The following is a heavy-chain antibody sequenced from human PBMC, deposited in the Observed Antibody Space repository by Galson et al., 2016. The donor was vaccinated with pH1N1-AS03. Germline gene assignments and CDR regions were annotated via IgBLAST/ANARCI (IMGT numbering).Heavy chain of an antibody. CDR3: ARGRFLDWFPDDY. D-gene: IGHD3/OR15-3a*01. J-gene: IGHJ4*02. V-gene: IGHV3-74*03. CDR1: GFTFSDHW. Sequence: SLRLSCAASGFTFSDHWMHWVRQAPGKGLVWVSGITSAGSTPTYADSVQGRFTISRDNAKNTLYLQMSSLRVEDTAVYFCARGRFLDWFPDDYWGQGTLVTVSS. CDR2: ITSAGSTP.